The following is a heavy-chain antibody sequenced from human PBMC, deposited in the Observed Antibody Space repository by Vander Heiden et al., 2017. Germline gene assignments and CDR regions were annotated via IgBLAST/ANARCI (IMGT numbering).Heavy chain of an antibody. J-gene: IGHJ5*02. V-gene: IGHV1-2*02. D-gene: IGHD2-8*02. CDR1: GYTFTDYH. Sequence: QVQLVQSGAEVTKPGASVTLSCTASGYTFTDYHIHWVRQAPGQGLGWMGWNSPNGGTDYAQRFQGRVTMTRDTSINTAYMELTRLEFDDTALYYCAILKPGNFDPWGQGTLVTVSS. CDR2: NSPNGGT. CDR3: AILKPGNFDP.